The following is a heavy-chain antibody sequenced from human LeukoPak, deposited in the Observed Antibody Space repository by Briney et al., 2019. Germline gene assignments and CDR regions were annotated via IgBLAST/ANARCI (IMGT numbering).Heavy chain of an antibody. D-gene: IGHD2-15*01. CDR2: IYESGST. CDR3: ARGAWATRLGS. CDR1: GESLNSYY. J-gene: IGHJ4*02. V-gene: IGHV4-34*01. Sequence: SETLSLTCAVYGESLNSYYWSLIRQPPGKGLEWIGEIYESGSTEYNPSLKSRVTISMVPSKQQFSLSLTSVTAADTAVYYCARGAWATRLGSWGLGTPVIVSS.